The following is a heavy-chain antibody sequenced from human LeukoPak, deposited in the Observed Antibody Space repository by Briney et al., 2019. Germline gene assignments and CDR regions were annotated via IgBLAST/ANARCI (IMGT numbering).Heavy chain of an antibody. Sequence: GASLQISCTGSGYIFTTNWIGWVRQLPGKGLEWMGILQPGDSETRYSPSFEGQVTFSADKSISTAYLQWSSLKASDTAIYYCARLVLGNWGDGFDIWGQGTMVTVSS. V-gene: IGHV5-51*01. CDR2: LQPGDSET. D-gene: IGHD7-27*01. CDR1: GYIFTTNW. CDR3: ARLVLGNWGDGFDI. J-gene: IGHJ3*02.